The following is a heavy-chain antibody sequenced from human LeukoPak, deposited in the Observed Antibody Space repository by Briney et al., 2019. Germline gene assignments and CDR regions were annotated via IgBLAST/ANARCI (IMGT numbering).Heavy chain of an antibody. CDR2: IKSKTDGGTT. Sequence: NPGGSLRLSCAASGFTFSNAWMSWVRQAPGKGLEWVGRIKSKTDGGTTDYVAPVKGRFSISRDDAKDTLYLQMNSLKTEDTAVYYCTKATPDSTGWIDYWGQGNLVTVSS. D-gene: IGHD6-19*01. J-gene: IGHJ4*02. V-gene: IGHV3-15*01. CDR3: TKATPDSTGWIDY. CDR1: GFTFSNAW.